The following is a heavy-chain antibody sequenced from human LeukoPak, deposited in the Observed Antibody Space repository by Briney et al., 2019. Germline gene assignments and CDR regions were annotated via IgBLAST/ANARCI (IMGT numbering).Heavy chain of an antibody. J-gene: IGHJ4*02. CDR1: GYTFNGYY. CDR3: ARWMTTVITPDY. Sequence: ASVKVSCKASGYTFNGYYLHWVRQAPGQGLEWMGWINPNSGGTNYAQKFQGRVTMTRNTSISTAYMELSRLRSDDTAVYYCARWMTTVITPDYWGQGTLVTVSS. V-gene: IGHV1-2*02. D-gene: IGHD4-11*01. CDR2: INPNSGGT.